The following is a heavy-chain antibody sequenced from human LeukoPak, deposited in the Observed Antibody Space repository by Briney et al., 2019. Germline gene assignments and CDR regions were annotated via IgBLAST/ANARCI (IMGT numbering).Heavy chain of an antibody. D-gene: IGHD3-10*01. CDR2: IYTSGST. J-gene: IGHJ4*02. CDR1: GGSLSSGSYY. CDR3: ASMRVRGVIMTGAIDF. V-gene: IGHV4-61*02. Sequence: SETLSLTRTVSGGSLSSGSYYWSWIRHPAGKGLEWIVRIYTSGSTNYNPSLKRRVTIAVDTSKNQSSQKLSSVTAAETAVYYCASMRVRGVIMTGAIDFWGQGTRVTVSS.